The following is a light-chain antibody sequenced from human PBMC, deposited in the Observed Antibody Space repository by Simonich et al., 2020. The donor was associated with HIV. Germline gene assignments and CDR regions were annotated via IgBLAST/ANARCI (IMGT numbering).Light chain of an antibody. Sequence: EIVMTQSPATLSVSPGEKATLSCRARQSIASNLAWYQQKPGQAPRLLIYGASSRATGVPARFSGSGFGTEFSLTISRMQSEDFAVYYCQHYNNWPPYTFGQGTKLEIK. CDR3: QHYNNWPPYT. V-gene: IGKV3-15*01. CDR1: QSIASN. CDR2: GAS. J-gene: IGKJ2*01.